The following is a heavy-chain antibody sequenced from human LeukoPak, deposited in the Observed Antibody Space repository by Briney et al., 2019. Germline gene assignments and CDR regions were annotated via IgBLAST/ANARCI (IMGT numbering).Heavy chain of an antibody. J-gene: IGHJ3*02. D-gene: IGHD6-19*01. CDR1: GGTFGSYA. V-gene: IGHV1-69*06. CDR2: IIPIFGTA. CDR3: ARDLSSGWYSRAFDI. Sequence: GASVKVSCKASGGTFGSYAISWVRQAPGQGLEWMGGIIPIFGTANYAQKFQGRVTITADKSTSTAYMELSSLRSEDTAVYYCARDLSSGWYSRAFDIWGQGTMVTVSS.